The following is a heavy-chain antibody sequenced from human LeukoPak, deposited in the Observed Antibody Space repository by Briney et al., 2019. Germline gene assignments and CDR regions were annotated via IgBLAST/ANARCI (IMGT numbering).Heavy chain of an antibody. V-gene: IGHV3-48*03. D-gene: IGHD3-22*01. J-gene: IGHJ4*02. Sequence: GGSLRLSCAASGFTFSSYEMNWVRQAPGKGLEWVSYISSSGSTIYYADSVKGRFTISRDNAKNSLYLQMNSLRAEDTAVYYCAKDLAGNYYDSWGYFDYWGQGTLVTVSS. CDR1: GFTFSSYE. CDR2: ISSSGSTI. CDR3: AKDLAGNYYDSWGYFDY.